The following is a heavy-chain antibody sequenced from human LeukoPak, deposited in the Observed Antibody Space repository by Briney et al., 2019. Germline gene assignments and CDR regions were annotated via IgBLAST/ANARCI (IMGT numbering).Heavy chain of an antibody. D-gene: IGHD6-13*01. J-gene: IGHJ6*02. CDR3: ARVSSGYSSSWRYNYGMDV. CDR2: ISWNSGSI. Sequence: LSGGSLSLSCAASGFTFDDYAMHVVRPAPGKGLEWVSGISWNSGSIGDADSGKGRFTISRDNAKNSMYLQMNSLRAEDTAVYYCARVSSGYSSSWRYNYGMDVCGQGTTVTVSS. CDR1: GFTFDDYA. V-gene: IGHV3-9*01.